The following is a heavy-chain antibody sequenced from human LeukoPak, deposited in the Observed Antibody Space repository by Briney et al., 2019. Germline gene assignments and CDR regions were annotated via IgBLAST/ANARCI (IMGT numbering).Heavy chain of an antibody. V-gene: IGHV1-46*01. CDR2: INPSGDST. J-gene: IGHJ3*02. CDR1: GYTFTSYY. Sequence: ASVKVSCKASGYTFTSYYMHWVRQAPGQGLEWMGIINPSGDSTTYAQKFQGRVTMTRDTSTSTVYMELSALRSEDTAVYYCARLPADFWSGYSGDIWGQGTMVTVSS. D-gene: IGHD3-3*01. CDR3: ARLPADFWSGYSGDI.